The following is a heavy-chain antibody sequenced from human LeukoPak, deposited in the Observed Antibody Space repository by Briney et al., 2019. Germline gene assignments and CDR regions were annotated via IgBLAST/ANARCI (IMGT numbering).Heavy chain of an antibody. V-gene: IGHV1-18*01. CDR3: ARDLEYGAGSYGDY. J-gene: IGHJ4*02. D-gene: IGHD3-10*01. CDR1: GYTFTSYA. Sequence: GASVKVSCKASGYTFTSYAISWVRQAPGQGLEWVGWISAYNGNTNYAQELQGRVTMTTDTSTSTAYMGLRSLRSDDTAVYYCARDLEYGAGSYGDYWGQGTLVTVSS. CDR2: ISAYNGNT.